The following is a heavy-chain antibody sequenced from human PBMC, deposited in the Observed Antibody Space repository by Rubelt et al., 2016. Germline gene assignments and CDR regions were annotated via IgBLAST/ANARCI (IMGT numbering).Heavy chain of an antibody. CDR3: ARGPDYYGSGSQDY. J-gene: IGHJ4*02. D-gene: IGHD3-10*01. V-gene: IGHV4-34*01. Sequence: QVQLQQWGAGLLKPSETLSLTCAVYGGSFSGYYWSWIRQPPGKGLEWIGEINHSGSTNYNPSLKSRVTISVDTSKNQFSLKLSSVTAADTAVYYCARGPDYYGSGSQDYWGQGTLVTVSS. CDR1: GGSFSGYY. CDR2: INHSGST.